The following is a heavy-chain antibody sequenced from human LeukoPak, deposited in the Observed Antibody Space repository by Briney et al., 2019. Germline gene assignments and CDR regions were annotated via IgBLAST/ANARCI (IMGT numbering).Heavy chain of an antibody. CDR2: ISPDGRST. CDR3: VRGASGGHYVIDY. J-gene: IGHJ4*02. V-gene: IGHV3-74*01. D-gene: IGHD1-26*01. CDR1: GFTFDDYA. Sequence: GGSLRLSCTVSGFTFDDYAMHWVRQAPGKGLVWVSRISPDGRSTNYADFVKGRFTVSRDNAMNTVYLQMNSLRTEDTAVYYCVRGASGGHYVIDYWGQGTLVTVSS.